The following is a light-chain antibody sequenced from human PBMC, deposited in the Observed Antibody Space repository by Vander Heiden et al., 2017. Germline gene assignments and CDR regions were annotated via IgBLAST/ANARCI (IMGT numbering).Light chain of an antibody. CDR1: HGISNY. J-gene: IGKJ3*01. Sequence: DIQMTQSPSSLSASVGDRVTITCRASHGISNYLAWYQQKPGKVPQLLIFAASTLHLGVPSRFSGSGSGTDFTLTISSLQLEDVATYYCQKYDSAPFTFGPGTKVNI. V-gene: IGKV1-27*01. CDR3: QKYDSAPFT. CDR2: AAS.